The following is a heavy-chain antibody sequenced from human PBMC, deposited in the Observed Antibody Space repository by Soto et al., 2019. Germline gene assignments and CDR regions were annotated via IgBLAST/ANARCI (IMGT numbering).Heavy chain of an antibody. J-gene: IGHJ2*01. D-gene: IGHD3-16*02. CDR3: AHKPSVITFGGVIVLGEYFDL. V-gene: IGHV2-5*02. Sequence: SGPTLVNPTQTLTLTCTFSGFSLSTSGVGVGWIRQPPGKALEWLALIYWDDDKRYSPSLKSRLTITKDTSKNQVVLTMTNMDPVDTATYYCAHKPSVITFGGVIVLGEYFDLWGRGTLVTVSS. CDR1: GFSLSTSGVG. CDR2: IYWDDDK.